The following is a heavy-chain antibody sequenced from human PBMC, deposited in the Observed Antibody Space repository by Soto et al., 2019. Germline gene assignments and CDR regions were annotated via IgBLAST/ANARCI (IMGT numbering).Heavy chain of an antibody. CDR3: ARDMPYAAGSLAGCDY. CDR1: GGSITGSY. V-gene: IGHV4-59*01. CDR2: IYHSGTT. D-gene: IGHD1-26*01. J-gene: IGHJ4*02. Sequence: LSLTCTVSGGSITGSYWSWIRQPPGKTLEWIGYIYHSGTTTYNPSLKSRVSISVDTSKNQFSLRLTSVIAADTAVYYCARDMPYAAGSLAGCDYWGQGILVTVSS.